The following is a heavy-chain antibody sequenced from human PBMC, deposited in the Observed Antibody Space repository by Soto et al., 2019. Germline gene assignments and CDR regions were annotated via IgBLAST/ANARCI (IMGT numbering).Heavy chain of an antibody. CDR3: ARDRGWAARPFYFDY. D-gene: IGHD6-6*01. Sequence: GGSLRLSCAASGFTFSSYSMNWVRQAPGKGLEWVSSISSSSSYIYYADSVKGRFTISRDNAKNSLYLQMNSLRAEDTAVYYCARDRGWAARPFYFDYWGQGTLVTVSS. J-gene: IGHJ4*02. CDR2: ISSSSSYI. V-gene: IGHV3-21*01. CDR1: GFTFSSYS.